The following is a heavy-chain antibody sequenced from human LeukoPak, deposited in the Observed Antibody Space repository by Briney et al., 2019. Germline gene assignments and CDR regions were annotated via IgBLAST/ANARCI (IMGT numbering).Heavy chain of an antibody. J-gene: IGHJ4*02. D-gene: IGHD6-13*01. CDR2: ISGSGGNT. V-gene: IGHV3-23*01. Sequence: GGSLRLSCAASGFTFSSYAMSWVRQAPGKGLEWVSTISGSGGNTYHADSVRGRFTISRDNSKNTLYLQMNSLRAEDTAIYYCAKVSWANYFDYWAREPWSPSPQ. CDR3: AKVSWANYFDY. CDR1: GFTFSSYA.